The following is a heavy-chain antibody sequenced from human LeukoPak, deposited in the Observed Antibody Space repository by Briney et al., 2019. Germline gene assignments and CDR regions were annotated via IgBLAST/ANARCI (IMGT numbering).Heavy chain of an antibody. CDR2: INPNSGGT. Sequence: ASXKVSCKASGYTFTCYYMHWVRQAPGQGLEWMGWINPNSGGTNYAQKFQGRVTMTRDTSISTAYMELSRLRSDDTAVYYCARGYSGYEDYFDYWGQGTLVTVSS. V-gene: IGHV1-2*02. CDR1: GYTFTCYY. D-gene: IGHD5-12*01. J-gene: IGHJ4*02. CDR3: ARGYSGYEDYFDY.